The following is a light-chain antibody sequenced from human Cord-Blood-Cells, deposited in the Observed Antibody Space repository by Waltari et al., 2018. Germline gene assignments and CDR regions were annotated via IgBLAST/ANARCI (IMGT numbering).Light chain of an antibody. CDR2: DVS. CDR1: SSDVGGYNY. V-gene: IGLV2-14*01. J-gene: IGLJ3*02. Sequence: QSALTQPASVSGSPGQSITISCTGTSSDVGGYNYVSWYQQHPGKAPKLIFYDVSKRPSGVSNRFSGSKSGNTASLTISGLQAEDEADYYCSSYTSSSRVFGGGTKLTVL. CDR3: SSYTSSSRV.